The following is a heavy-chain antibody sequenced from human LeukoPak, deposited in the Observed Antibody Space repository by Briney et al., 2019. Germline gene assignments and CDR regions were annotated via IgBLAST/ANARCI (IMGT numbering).Heavy chain of an antibody. CDR1: GFVFSSYG. CDR3: SKESNYDSSGYFN. D-gene: IGHD3-22*01. Sequence: PGGSLRLSCAASGFVFSSYGIHWVRQAPGKGLERVSFIRFDGTTQYYADSVKGRFTISRDNSKFTVHLLMTSLRPEDTAVYYCSKESNYDSSGYFNWGQGTLVTVSS. J-gene: IGHJ4*02. V-gene: IGHV3-30*02. CDR2: IRFDGTTQ.